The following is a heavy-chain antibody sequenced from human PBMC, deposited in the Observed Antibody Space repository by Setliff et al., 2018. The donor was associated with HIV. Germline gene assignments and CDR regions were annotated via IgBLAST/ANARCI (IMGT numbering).Heavy chain of an antibody. CDR2: IYYSGST. V-gene: IGHV4-59*01. J-gene: IGHJ4*02. CDR3: ARGPSLQTTLFDY. CDR1: GGSISRYY. Sequence: SETLSLTCTVSGGSISRYYWSWIRQPPGKGLEWIGYIYYSGSTNYNPSLKSRVTISVDTSKNQFSLKLTSVTAADTAVYYCARGPSLQTTLFDYWGQGTLVTVA.